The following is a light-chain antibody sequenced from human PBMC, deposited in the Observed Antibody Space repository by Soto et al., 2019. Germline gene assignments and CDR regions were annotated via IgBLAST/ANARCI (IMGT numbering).Light chain of an antibody. V-gene: IGLV1-44*01. CDR3: AACDDSLYGYV. CDR2: SNH. CDR1: SSNIGSNT. J-gene: IGLJ1*01. Sequence: QSVLTQPPSASGTPGQRVTISCSGSSSNIGSNTVNWYQQLPGTAPKLLIYSNHHRPSGVPDRFSGSKSGTSASLAISGLQSEDEADYYCAACDDSLYGYVFGTGTKLTVL.